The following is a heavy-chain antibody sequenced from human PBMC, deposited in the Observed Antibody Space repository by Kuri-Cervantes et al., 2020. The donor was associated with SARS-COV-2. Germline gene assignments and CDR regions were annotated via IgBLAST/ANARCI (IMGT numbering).Heavy chain of an antibody. CDR2: IIPIIGTP. CDR3: ARDVGRIFGVVMLSYYYMDV. J-gene: IGHJ6*03. Sequence: SVKVSCKASGGTFSSYALSWVRQAPGQGHEWMGGIIPIIGTPNYAQKFQGRVTITADESTSTGYMELRSLRSDDTAVYYCARDVGRIFGVVMLSYYYMDVWGKGTTVTVSS. D-gene: IGHD3-3*01. V-gene: IGHV1-69*13. CDR1: GGTFSSYA.